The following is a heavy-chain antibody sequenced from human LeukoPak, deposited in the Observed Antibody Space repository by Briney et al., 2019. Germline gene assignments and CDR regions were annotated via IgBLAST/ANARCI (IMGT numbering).Heavy chain of an antibody. CDR2: INPNRGGT. J-gene: IGHJ4*02. D-gene: IGHD3-22*01. V-gene: IGHV1-2*02. Sequence: ASVKVSCKASGGTFSSYAISWVRQAPGQGLEWMGWINPNRGGTNYAQKFQGRVTMTRDTSISTAYMELSRLRSDDTAVYYCARAGKAYYDSSGYANPVDYWGQGTLVTVSS. CDR1: GGTFSSYA. CDR3: ARAGKAYYDSSGYANPVDY.